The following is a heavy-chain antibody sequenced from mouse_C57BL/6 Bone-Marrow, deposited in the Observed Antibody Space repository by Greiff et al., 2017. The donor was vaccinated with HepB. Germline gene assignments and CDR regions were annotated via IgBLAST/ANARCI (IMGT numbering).Heavy chain of an antibody. CDR3: ARATNYSNYVAWFAY. J-gene: IGHJ3*01. D-gene: IGHD2-5*01. Sequence: QVQLQQSGPELVKPGASVKISCKASGYAFSSSWMNWVKQRPGKGLEWIGRIYPGAGDTNYNGNFKGKATRTADKSSSTAYMQLSSLTSEDSAVYYCARATNYSNYVAWFAYWGQGTLVTVSA. CDR1: GYAFSSSW. V-gene: IGHV1-82*01. CDR2: IYPGAGDT.